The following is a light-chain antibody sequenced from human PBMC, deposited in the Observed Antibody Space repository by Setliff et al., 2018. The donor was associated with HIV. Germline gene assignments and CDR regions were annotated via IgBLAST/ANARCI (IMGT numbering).Light chain of an antibody. CDR3: SSYTSSSTFLV. V-gene: IGLV2-14*03. J-gene: IGLJ3*02. CDR2: DVS. Sequence: QSALAQSASVSGSLGQSITISCSGTSSDIGAYNYVSWYQQHPVKAPRLIIYDVSNRPSGVSNRFSGSKSGNTASLTISGLQAEDEADYYCSSYTSSSTFLVFGGGTKVTVL. CDR1: SSDIGAYNY.